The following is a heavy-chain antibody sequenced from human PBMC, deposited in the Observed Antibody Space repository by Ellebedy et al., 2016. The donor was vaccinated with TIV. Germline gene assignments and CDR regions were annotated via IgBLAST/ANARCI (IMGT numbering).Heavy chain of an antibody. J-gene: IGHJ3*02. CDR1: GGSISSYY. V-gene: IGHV4-59*01. CDR3: ARLASTGVVIIDVDAFDI. CDR2: IYYSGST. D-gene: IGHD3-3*01. Sequence: SETLSLTCTVSGGSISSYYWSWIRQPPGKGLEWIGYIYYSGSTNYNPSLKSRVTISVDTSKNQFSLKLSSVTAADTAVYYCARLASTGVVIIDVDAFDIWGQGTMVTVSS.